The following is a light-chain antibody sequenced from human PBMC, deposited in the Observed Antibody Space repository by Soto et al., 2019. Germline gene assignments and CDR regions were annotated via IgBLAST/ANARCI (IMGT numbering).Light chain of an antibody. V-gene: IGKV3-11*01. J-gene: IGKJ1*01. CDR2: DTS. Sequence: EIVLTQSPATLSLSPGERATLSCRASQSVSSYLAWYQQKPGQAPRLLIYDTSNRATGIPARFSGSGSGTDFTLTISSLEPEDFAVYYCQQRGNWPPWTFGQGTKVEFK. CDR1: QSVSSY. CDR3: QQRGNWPPWT.